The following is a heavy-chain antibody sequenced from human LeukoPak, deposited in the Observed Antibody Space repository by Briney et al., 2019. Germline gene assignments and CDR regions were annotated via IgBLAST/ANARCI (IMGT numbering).Heavy chain of an antibody. D-gene: IGHD3-22*01. J-gene: IGHJ3*02. CDR1: GGSISSYY. V-gene: IGHV4-59*01. CDR3: ARDSPRSGYAFDI. CDR2: IYYSGST. Sequence: SETLSLTCTVSGGSISSYYWSWIRQPPGRGLGWIGYIYYSGSTNYNPSLKSRVTISVDTSKNQFSLKLSSVTAADTAVYYCARDSPRSGYAFDIWGQGTMVTVSS.